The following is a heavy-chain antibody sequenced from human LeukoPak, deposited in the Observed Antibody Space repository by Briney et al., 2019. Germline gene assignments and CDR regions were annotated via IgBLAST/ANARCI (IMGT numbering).Heavy chain of an antibody. CDR3: ARGESSSSPLYYYYYYMDV. CDR1: GYSISSGYY. CDR2: MFHSGNT. V-gene: IGHV4-38-2*01. J-gene: IGHJ6*03. Sequence: SETLSLTCAVSGYSISSGYYWGWIRQPPGKGLEWIGSMFHSGNTYHNPSLKSRVTLSVDTSKNQFSLKLTSVTAADTAVYYCARGESSSSPLYYYYYYMDVWGKGTTVTVSS. D-gene: IGHD6-6*01.